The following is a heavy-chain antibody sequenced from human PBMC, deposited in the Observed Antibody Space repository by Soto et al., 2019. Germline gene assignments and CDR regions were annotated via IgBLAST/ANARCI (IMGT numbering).Heavy chain of an antibody. CDR2: ISDTGAST. CDR3: AKGRGSGSAWYFDN. D-gene: IGHD6-19*01. CDR1: GFTFTCYT. J-gene: IGHJ4*02. V-gene: IGHV3-23*01. Sequence: GGSLRLSCAASGFTFTCYTMNWGRLAPGKGLEWVASISDTGASTWYAESVRGRLSNSRDNSNNTLYLQMNSLRGEDTAVYYCAKGRGSGSAWYFDNWGQGTLVTVSS.